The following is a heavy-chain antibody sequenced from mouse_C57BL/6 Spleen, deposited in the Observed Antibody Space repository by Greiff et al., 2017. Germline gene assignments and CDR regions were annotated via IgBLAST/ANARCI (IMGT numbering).Heavy chain of an antibody. CDR2: ISDGGSYT. CDR1: GFTFSSYA. J-gene: IGHJ2*01. V-gene: IGHV5-4*01. Sequence: EVKLMESGGGLVKPGGSLKLSCAASGFTFSSYAMSWVRQTPEKRLEWVATISDGGSYTYYPDNVKGRFTISRDNAKNNLYLQMSHLKSEDTAMYYCARDSGYYGSSNYFDYWGQGTTLTVSS. CDR3: ARDSGYYGSSNYFDY. D-gene: IGHD1-1*01.